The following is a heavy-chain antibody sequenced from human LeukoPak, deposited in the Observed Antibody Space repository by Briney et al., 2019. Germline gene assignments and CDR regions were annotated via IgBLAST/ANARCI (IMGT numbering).Heavy chain of an antibody. CDR2: ISSSGSTI. Sequence: GRSLRLSCAASGFTFSSYEMNWVRQAPGNGLEWVSYISSSGSTIYYADSVKGRFTISRDNAKNSLYLQMNSLRDEDTAVYYCARDGGDGYNFDFDYWGQGTLVTVSS. CDR1: GFTFSSYE. D-gene: IGHD5-24*01. CDR3: ARDGGDGYNFDFDY. J-gene: IGHJ4*02. V-gene: IGHV3-48*03.